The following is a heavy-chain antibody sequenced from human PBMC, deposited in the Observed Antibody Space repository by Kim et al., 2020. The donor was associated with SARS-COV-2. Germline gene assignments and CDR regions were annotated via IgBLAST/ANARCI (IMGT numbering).Heavy chain of an antibody. D-gene: IGHD6-13*01. CDR3: AREIAAAGTVWFDP. V-gene: IGHV4-34*01. Sequence: NPSLKSRVTISVDTSKNQFSLKLSSVTAADTAVYYCAREIAAAGTVWFDPWGQGTLVTVSS. J-gene: IGHJ5*02.